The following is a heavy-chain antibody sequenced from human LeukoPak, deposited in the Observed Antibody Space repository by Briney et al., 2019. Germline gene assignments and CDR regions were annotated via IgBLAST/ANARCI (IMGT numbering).Heavy chain of an antibody. J-gene: IGHJ4*02. CDR1: GFTFSSYE. CDR2: ISGSGGST. V-gene: IGHV3-23*01. D-gene: IGHD5-12*01. CDR3: AKGYSAYDYYFDS. Sequence: GGSLRLSCAASGFTFSSYEMNWVRQAPGKGLEWVSGISGSGGSTYSADSVKGRFTISRDSSKNTLYVQMNSLRAEDTAAYYCAKGYSAYDYYFDSWGQGTLVTVSS.